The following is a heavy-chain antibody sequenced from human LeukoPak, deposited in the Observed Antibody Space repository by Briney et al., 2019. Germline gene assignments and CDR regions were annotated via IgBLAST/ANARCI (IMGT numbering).Heavy chain of an antibody. CDR1: GYTFTGYY. D-gene: IGHD3-10*01. J-gene: IGHJ6*03. CDR2: INPNRGGT. V-gene: IGHV1-2*02. CDR3: AREQEVGSGSYYIGPYMDV. Sequence: ASVKASCKASGYTFTGYYMHWVRQAPGQGLEWMGWINPNRGGTNYAQKFQGRVTMTRDTSISTAYMELSRLRSDDTAVYYCAREQEVGSGSYYIGPYMDVWGKGTTVTVSS.